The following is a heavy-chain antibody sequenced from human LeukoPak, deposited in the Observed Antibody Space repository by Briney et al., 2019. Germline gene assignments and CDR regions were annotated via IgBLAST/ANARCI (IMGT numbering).Heavy chain of an antibody. J-gene: IGHJ3*02. D-gene: IGHD3-22*01. CDR1: GFTVSSNY. V-gene: IGHV3-66*01. CDR2: IYSGGST. Sequence: GGSLRLSCAASGFTVSSNYMSWVRQAPGKGLEWVSVIYSGGSTYYADSVKGRFTISRDNSKNTLYLQMNSLRADDTALYYCAKVVGYLDPFDIWGQGTMVTVSS. CDR3: AKVVGYLDPFDI.